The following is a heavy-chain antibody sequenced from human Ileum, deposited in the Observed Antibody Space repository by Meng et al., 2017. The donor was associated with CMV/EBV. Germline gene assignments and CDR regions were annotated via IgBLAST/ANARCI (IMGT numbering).Heavy chain of an antibody. CDR3: AREQMGAWSGYFDS. V-gene: IGHV3-53*01. CDR2: LYTGGSA. J-gene: IGHJ5*01. D-gene: IGHD3-3*01. Sequence: GESLKISCAASGLRVSDNYMVWVRQVAGKGLQWVSTLYTGGSAHYAPSVEGRFTTSKDNFTNMAYLQMNSLGVEETGVYYCAREQMGAWSGYFDSWGQGVLVTVSS. CDR1: GLRVSDNY.